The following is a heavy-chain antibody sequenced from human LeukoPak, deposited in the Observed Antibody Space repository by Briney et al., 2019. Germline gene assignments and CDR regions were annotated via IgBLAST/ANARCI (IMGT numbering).Heavy chain of an antibody. CDR3: VRDVDDYDHHRGDS. Sequence: GGSLTLSCAASGFTFSDYYMTWIRQAPGKGLEWISYMSGSGTTIYYADSVKGRFTISRDNAKQTLFLQMNSLRAEDTAVYYCVRDVDDYDHHRGDSWGQGTLVTVSS. D-gene: IGHD4-17*01. V-gene: IGHV3-11*01. CDR1: GFTFSDYY. CDR2: MSGSGTTI. J-gene: IGHJ4*02.